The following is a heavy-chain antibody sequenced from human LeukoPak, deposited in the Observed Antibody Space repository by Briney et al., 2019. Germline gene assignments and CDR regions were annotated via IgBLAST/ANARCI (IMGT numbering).Heavy chain of an antibody. V-gene: IGHV4-34*01. Sequence: SETLSLTCAVYGGSFSGYYWSWIRQPPGKGLEWIGEINHSGSTNYNPSLKSRVTISIDTSKNQFSLKLSSVTAADTAVYYCARKGSGWYSGFVLTPFDYWGQGTLVTVSS. CDR3: ARKGSGWYSGFVLTPFDY. CDR1: GGSFSGYY. CDR2: INHSGST. J-gene: IGHJ4*02. D-gene: IGHD6-19*01.